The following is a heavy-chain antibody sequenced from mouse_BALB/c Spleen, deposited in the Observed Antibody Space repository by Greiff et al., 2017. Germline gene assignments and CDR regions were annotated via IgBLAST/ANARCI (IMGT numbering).Heavy chain of an antibody. V-gene: IGHV5-12-2*01. CDR1: GFTFSSYT. CDR3: ARHSDGYYHFDY. Sequence: EVQLVESGGGLVQPGGSLKLSCAASGFTFSSYTMSWVRQTPEKRLEWVAYISNGGGSTYYPDTVKGRFTISRDNAKNTLYLQMSSLKSEDTAMYYCARHSDGYYHFDYWGQGTTLTVSS. D-gene: IGHD2-3*01. J-gene: IGHJ2*01. CDR2: ISNGGGST.